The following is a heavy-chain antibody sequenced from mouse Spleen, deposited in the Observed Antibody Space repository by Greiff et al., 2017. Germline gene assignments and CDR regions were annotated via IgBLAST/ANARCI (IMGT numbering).Heavy chain of an antibody. CDR2: INYDGSST. CDR3: AREKYYGSSYVGYFDV. CDR1: GFTFSDYY. J-gene: IGHJ1*03. D-gene: IGHD1-1*01. V-gene: IGHV5-16*01. Sequence: EVNLVESEGGLVQPGSSMKLSCTASGFTFSDYYMAWVRQVPEKGLEWVANINYDGSSTYYLDSLKSRFIISRDNAKNILYLQMSSLKSEDTATYYCAREKYYGSSYVGYFDVWGTGTTVTVSS.